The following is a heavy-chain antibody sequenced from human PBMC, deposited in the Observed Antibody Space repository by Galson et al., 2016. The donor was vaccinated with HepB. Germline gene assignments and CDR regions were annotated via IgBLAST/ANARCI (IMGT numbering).Heavy chain of an antibody. Sequence: SLRLSCAASGITFRDHYMSWIRQAPGKGLEWIAYISNTGNTIYYADSVKGRFTISRDNANNSVFLQMNSLRAEDTAPYYCATGSNYVIVPGSFEFWGQGTIVTVSS. CDR2: ISNTGNTI. J-gene: IGHJ3*01. D-gene: IGHD3-10*01. CDR1: GITFRDHY. CDR3: ATGSNYVIVPGSFEF. V-gene: IGHV3-11*01.